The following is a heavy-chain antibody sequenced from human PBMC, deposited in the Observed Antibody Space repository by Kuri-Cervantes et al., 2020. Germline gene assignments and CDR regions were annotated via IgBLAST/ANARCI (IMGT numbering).Heavy chain of an antibody. CDR3: ARGGRGSSSWYVSWFDP. Sequence: SETLSLTCTISGGSISSGSYYWSWIRQPAGKGLEWIGYIYYSGSTYYNPSLKSRVTISVDTSKNQFSLKLSSVTAADTAVYYCARGGRGSSSWYVSWFDPWGQGTLVTVSS. D-gene: IGHD6-13*01. J-gene: IGHJ5*02. CDR1: GGSISSGSYY. CDR2: IYYSGST. V-gene: IGHV4-31*03.